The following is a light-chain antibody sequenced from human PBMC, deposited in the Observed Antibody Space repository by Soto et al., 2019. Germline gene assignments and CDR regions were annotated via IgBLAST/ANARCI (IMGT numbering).Light chain of an antibody. CDR2: YDS. V-gene: IGLV3-21*04. J-gene: IGLJ2*01. Sequence: SYELTQPPSVSVAPGKTARITCGGNKIGSKSVHWYQQKPGQAPVPVIYYDSDRPSGIPERFSGSNPGNTATLTTSRVEAGDEADYYCQVWDSSSDHPGVFGGGTKLTVL. CDR3: QVWDSSSDHPGV. CDR1: KIGSKS.